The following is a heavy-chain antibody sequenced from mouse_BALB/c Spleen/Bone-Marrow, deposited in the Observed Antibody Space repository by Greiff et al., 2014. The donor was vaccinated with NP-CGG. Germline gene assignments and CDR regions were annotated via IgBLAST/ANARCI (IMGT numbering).Heavy chain of an antibody. D-gene: IGHD1-1*01. CDR3: TRPSFYYGSSYWYFDV. Sequence: EVQLQQSGSELVKPGASVKLSCAASGFNIKDTYMHWVKQRPEQGLEWIGRIDPANGDTKYDPKFQGKATITVDTSSNTAYLQLSSLTSEDTAVYYCTRPSFYYGSSYWYFDVWGAGTTVTVSS. J-gene: IGHJ1*01. CDR1: GFNIKDTY. CDR2: IDPANGDT. V-gene: IGHV14-3*02.